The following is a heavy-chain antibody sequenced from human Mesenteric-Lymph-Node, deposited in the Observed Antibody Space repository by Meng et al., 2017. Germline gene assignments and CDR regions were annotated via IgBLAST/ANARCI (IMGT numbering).Heavy chain of an antibody. V-gene: IGHV3-74*01. J-gene: IGHJ4*02. Sequence: QVGAGWGWGPPEGSLRLSRAASGFTFSTYWMHWVRKAPGRGLGWVSRINSDGTITTYADSVKGRFVISRDNAKNTLYLQMNTLRAEDTAVYYCAAAMGSFWGQGALVTVSS. CDR2: INSDGTIT. CDR1: GFTFSTYW. D-gene: IGHD5-18*01. CDR3: AAAMGSF.